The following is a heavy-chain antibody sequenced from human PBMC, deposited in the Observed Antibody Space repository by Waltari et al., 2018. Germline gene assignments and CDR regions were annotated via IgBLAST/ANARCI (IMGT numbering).Heavy chain of an antibody. D-gene: IGHD3-3*01. J-gene: IGHJ4*02. CDR3: ASGGATYYDFWSGYYTGMWFDY. CDR2: IYYSGST. CDR1: GGSISSYY. V-gene: IGHV4-59*01. Sequence: QVQLQESGPGLVKPSETLSLTCTVSGGSISSYYWSWIRQPPGKGLGWIGYIYYSGSTNYNPSLKSRVTISVDTSKNQFSLKLSSVTAADTAVYYCASGGATYYDFWSGYYTGMWFDYWGQGTLVTVSS.